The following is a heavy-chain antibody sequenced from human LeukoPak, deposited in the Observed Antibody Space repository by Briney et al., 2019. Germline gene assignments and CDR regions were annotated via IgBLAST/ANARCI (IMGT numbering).Heavy chain of an antibody. J-gene: IGHJ4*02. D-gene: IGHD5-24*01. CDR2: MSYTGST. CDR3: ARQPRDGHNPRPYYFDS. Sequence: PSETLSLTCTVSGASVSSSTYYWGWIRQPPGKVLDWIGSMSYTGSTYYNPALKSRVTISVDTSKNQFSLRLTSVPAADTAVYYCARQPRDGHNPRPYYFDSWGQGTLVTVSS. V-gene: IGHV4-39*01. CDR1: GASVSSSTYY.